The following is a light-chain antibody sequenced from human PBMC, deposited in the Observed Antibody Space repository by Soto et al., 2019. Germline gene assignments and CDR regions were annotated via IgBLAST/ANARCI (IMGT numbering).Light chain of an antibody. CDR1: QSVFYNSNKKNY. J-gene: IGKJ5*01. V-gene: IGKV4-1*01. CDR3: QQYYNIPIT. Sequence: DFVMTQFPDSLAVSLGERATINCKSSQSVFYNSNKKNYLAWYQQKPGQPPKLLISWASTRESGVPDRFSGGGSGTDFTLTISRLQAEDVAVYFCQQYYNIPITFGQGTRLDI. CDR2: WAS.